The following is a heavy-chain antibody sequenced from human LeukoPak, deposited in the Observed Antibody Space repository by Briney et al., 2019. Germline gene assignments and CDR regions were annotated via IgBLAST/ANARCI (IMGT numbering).Heavy chain of an antibody. J-gene: IGHJ4*02. CDR1: GFTFSSYW. CDR3: ASRLVTRTGY. V-gene: IGHV3-74*01. D-gene: IGHD2-21*02. Sequence: GGSLRLSCAASGFTFSSYWMNWVRQAPGKGLVWVSRIASDGSSTTYADSVKGRFSISRDNAKNTLYLQMNSLRVEDTAVYYCASRLVTRTGYWGQGTLVTVSS. CDR2: IASDGSST.